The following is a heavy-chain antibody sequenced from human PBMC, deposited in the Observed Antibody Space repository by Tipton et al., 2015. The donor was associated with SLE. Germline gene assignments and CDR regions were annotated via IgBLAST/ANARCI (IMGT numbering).Heavy chain of an antibody. V-gene: IGHV4-39*07. J-gene: IGHJ4*02. D-gene: IGHD6-13*01. CDR3: ARGATGSSSWYY. CDR2: IYYSGST. CDR1: GGSISSSSYY. Sequence: GLVKPSETLSLTCTVSGGSISSSSYYWGWIRQPPGKGLEWIGSIYYSGSTYYNPSLKSRVTISVDTSKNQFSLKLSSVTAADTAVYYCARGATGSSSWYYWGQGTLVTVSS.